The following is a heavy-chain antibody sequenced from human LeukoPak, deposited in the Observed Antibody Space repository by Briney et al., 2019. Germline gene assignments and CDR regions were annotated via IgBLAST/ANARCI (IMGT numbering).Heavy chain of an antibody. D-gene: IGHD1-26*01. CDR3: AKAGSYRGDSYFDY. CDR1: GLTFSSYW. CDR2: IKQDGSEK. J-gene: IGHJ4*02. Sequence: GGSLRLSCAASGLTFSSYWMSWVRQAPGKGLEWVANIKQDGSEKYYVDSVKGRFTISRDNAKNSLYLQMNSLRAEDTALYYCAKAGSYRGDSYFDYWGQGTLVTVSS. V-gene: IGHV3-7*03.